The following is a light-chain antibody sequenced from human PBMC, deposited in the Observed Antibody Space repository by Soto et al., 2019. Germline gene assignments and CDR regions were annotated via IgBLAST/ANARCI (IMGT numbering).Light chain of an antibody. CDR1: GSSIGTNT. CDR2: GNN. Sequence: QSVLTQPPSASGTPGQRVTISCSGTGSSIGTNTVNWYRQLPGTAPKLLIYGNNQRPSWVPDRFFGSTSVTSTSLAISGRQSEDDAEYYCAAWDGSLNNVLFGGGTKLTVL. CDR3: AAWDGSLNNVL. V-gene: IGLV1-44*01. J-gene: IGLJ2*01.